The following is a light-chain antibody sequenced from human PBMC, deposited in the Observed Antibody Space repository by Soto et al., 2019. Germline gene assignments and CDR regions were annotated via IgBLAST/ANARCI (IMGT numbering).Light chain of an antibody. J-gene: IGKJ5*01. CDR1: QSVSSSY. V-gene: IGKV3D-20*02. Sequence: EIVLTQSPGTLSLSPGERATLSCRASQSVSSSYLAWYQQKPGQAPTLLIYGASSRATGIPDRFSGSGSGTDFTLTISRLEPEDFAVYYCQQRSNWPPTFGQGTRLEIK. CDR2: GAS. CDR3: QQRSNWPPT.